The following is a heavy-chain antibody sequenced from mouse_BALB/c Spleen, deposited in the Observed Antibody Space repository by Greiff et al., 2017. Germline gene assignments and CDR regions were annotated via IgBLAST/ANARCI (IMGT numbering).Heavy chain of an antibody. Sequence: QVQLKQSGAELVRPGSSVKISCKASGYAFSSYWMNWVKQRPGQGLEWIGQIYPGDGDTNYNGKFKGKATLTADKSSSTAYMQLSSLTSEDSAVYFCARGGTRYYFDDWGQGTTLTVSS. CDR1: GYAFSSYW. V-gene: IGHV1-80*01. J-gene: IGHJ2*01. CDR2: IYPGDGDT. D-gene: IGHD3-3*01. CDR3: ARGGTRYYFDD.